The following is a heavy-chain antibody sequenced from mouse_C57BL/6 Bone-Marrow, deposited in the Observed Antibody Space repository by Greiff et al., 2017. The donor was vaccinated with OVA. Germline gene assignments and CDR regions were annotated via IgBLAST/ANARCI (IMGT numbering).Heavy chain of an antibody. J-gene: IGHJ3*01. CDR2: ISDGGSYT. CDR1: GFTFSSYA. Sequence: EVMLVESGGGLVKPGGSLKLSCAASGFTFSSYAMSWVRQTPEKRLEWVATISDGGSYTYYPDNVKGRFTISRDNAKNNLYLQMSHLKSEDTAMYYCARYRGFAYWGQGTLVTVSA. CDR3: ARYRGFAY. V-gene: IGHV5-4*03.